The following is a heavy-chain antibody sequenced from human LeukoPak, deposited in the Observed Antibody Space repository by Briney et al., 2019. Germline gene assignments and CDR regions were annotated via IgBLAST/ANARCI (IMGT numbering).Heavy chain of an antibody. CDR2: INPNSGGT. CDR1: GYTFTGYY. J-gene: IGHJ4*02. Sequence: ASVKVSCKASGYTFTGYYMHWVRQAPGQGLEWTGWINPNSGGTNYAQKFQGRVTMTRDMSTSTVYMELSSLRSEDTAVYYCARGGDYGGSGLDYWGQGTLVTVSS. V-gene: IGHV1-2*02. CDR3: ARGGDYGGSGLDY. D-gene: IGHD4-23*01.